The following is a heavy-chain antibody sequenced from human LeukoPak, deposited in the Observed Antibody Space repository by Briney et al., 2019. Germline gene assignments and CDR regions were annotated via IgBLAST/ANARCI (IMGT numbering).Heavy chain of an antibody. J-gene: IGHJ4*02. Sequence: ASVKVXCKVSGYTLTELSMHWVRQVRGKGLXXMGGFDPEHGETIYAQKFQGRVTMTEDTSTDTAYMEVSSLRSEDTAVYYCATVLSYYDFWSGRSSATQFDYWGQGTLVTVSS. D-gene: IGHD3-3*01. CDR2: FDPEHGET. V-gene: IGHV1-24*01. CDR3: ATVLSYYDFWSGRSSATQFDY. CDR1: GYTLTELS.